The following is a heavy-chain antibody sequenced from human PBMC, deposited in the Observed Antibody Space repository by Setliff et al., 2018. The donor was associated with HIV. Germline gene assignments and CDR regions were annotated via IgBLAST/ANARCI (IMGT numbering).Heavy chain of an antibody. CDR1: GYSISSGYY. CDR2: IYLSGST. V-gene: IGHV4-38-2*02. Sequence: SETLSLTCTVSGYSISSGYYWGWIRQTPGKGLEWIGSIYLSGSTYYNPSLKSRVTISLDTSKNQFSLKLSSVTAADTAAYYCARTSIRSGWGRNNWFDPWGQGTLVTVSS. D-gene: IGHD6-19*01. CDR3: ARTSIRSGWGRNNWFDP. J-gene: IGHJ5*02.